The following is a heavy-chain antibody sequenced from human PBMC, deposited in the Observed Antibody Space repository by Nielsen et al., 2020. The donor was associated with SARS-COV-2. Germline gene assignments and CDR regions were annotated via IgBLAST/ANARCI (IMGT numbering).Heavy chain of an antibody. J-gene: IGHJ4*02. CDR2: ISAYNGNT. CDR3: ARGRGQWLVDY. Sequence: ASVKVSCKASGYTFTSYGISWVRQAPGQGLEWMGWISAYNGNTNYAQKLQGRVTLPADTSTSTAYMELRSLSSDDTAVYYCARGRGQWLVDYWGQGTLVTVSS. CDR1: GYTFTSYG. V-gene: IGHV1-18*01. D-gene: IGHD6-19*01.